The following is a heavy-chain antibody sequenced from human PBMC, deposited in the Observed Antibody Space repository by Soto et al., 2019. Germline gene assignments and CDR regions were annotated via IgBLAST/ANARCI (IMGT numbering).Heavy chain of an antibody. CDR3: VRGKYYDFWSGYYTGAFDI. CDR1: GGSISSGGYY. V-gene: IGHV4-31*03. D-gene: IGHD3-3*01. CDR2: IYYSGST. J-gene: IGHJ3*02. Sequence: SETLSLTCTVSGGSISSGGYYWSWIRQHPGKGLEWIGYIYYSGSTYYNPSLKSRVTISVNTSKKQISLKLSSVTTADMAVYYCVRGKYYDFWSGYYTGAFDIWGQGTMVTVSS.